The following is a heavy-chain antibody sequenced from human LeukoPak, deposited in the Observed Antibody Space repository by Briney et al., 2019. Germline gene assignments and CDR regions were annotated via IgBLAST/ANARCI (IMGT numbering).Heavy chain of an antibody. D-gene: IGHD2/OR15-2a*01. V-gene: IGHV4-59*08. J-gene: IGHJ4*02. CDR2: IFYSGGA. CDR3: ARRNTADASIDF. Sequence: SETLSLTCTVSGGSMSGHWWSWIRQSPAKGLEWIGDIFYSGGANNNSPLKSRLTMSLDTSKNQFSLKLSSVTAADTAMYYCARRNTADASIDFWGQGILVIASS. CDR1: GGSMSGHW.